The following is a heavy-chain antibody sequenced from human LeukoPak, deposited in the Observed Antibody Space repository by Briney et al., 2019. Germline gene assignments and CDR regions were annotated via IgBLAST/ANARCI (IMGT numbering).Heavy chain of an antibody. Sequence: SETLSLTRTVSGGSISSYYWSWIRQPPGKGLEWIGYIYYSGSTSYNPSLKSRVTISVDTSKNQFSLKLSSVTAADTAVYYCASTYYDFWSGYSYGMDVWGQGTTVTVSS. CDR1: GGSISSYY. CDR2: IYYSGST. D-gene: IGHD3-3*01. V-gene: IGHV4-59*01. J-gene: IGHJ6*02. CDR3: ASTYYDFWSGYSYGMDV.